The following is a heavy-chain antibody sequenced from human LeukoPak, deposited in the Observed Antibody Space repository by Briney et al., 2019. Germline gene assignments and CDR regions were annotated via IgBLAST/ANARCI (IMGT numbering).Heavy chain of an antibody. CDR3: ASGERGFDY. CDR2: ISGSGDST. CDR1: GFTFSSYA. D-gene: IGHD1-26*01. V-gene: IGHV3-23*01. J-gene: IGHJ4*02. Sequence: GGSLRLSCAASGFTFSSYAMSWVRQAPGKGLEWVSAISGSGDSTYYADSVKGRFTISRDNSKKTLYLQLNSLRAGDTAVYYCASGERGFDYWGQGTLVTVSS.